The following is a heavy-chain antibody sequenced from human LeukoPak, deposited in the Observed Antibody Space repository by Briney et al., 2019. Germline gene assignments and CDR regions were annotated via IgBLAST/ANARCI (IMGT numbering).Heavy chain of an antibody. V-gene: IGHV4-59*01. CDR2: IYYSGST. CDR3: ARGGEMLVPAANWFDP. D-gene: IGHD2-2*01. Sequence: SETLSLTCTVSGGSISSYYWSWIRQPPGKGLEWIGYIYYSGSTNYNPSLKSRVTISVDTSKNQFSLKLSSVTAADTAVYYCARGGEMLVPAANWFDPWGQGTLVTVSS. J-gene: IGHJ5*02. CDR1: GGSISSYY.